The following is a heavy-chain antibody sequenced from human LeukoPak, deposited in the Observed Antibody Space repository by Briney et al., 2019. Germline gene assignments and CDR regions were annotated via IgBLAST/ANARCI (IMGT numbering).Heavy chain of an antibody. CDR2: ISGSGGST. D-gene: IGHD3-9*01. CDR3: AREEGYDILTGYPDDAFDI. Sequence: PGGSLRLSCAASGFTFSSYATSWVRQAPGKGLEWVSAISGSGGSTYYADSVKGRFTISRDNSKNTLYLQMNSLRAEDTAVYYCAREEGYDILTGYPDDAFDIWGQGTMVTVSS. J-gene: IGHJ3*02. CDR1: GFTFSSYA. V-gene: IGHV3-23*01.